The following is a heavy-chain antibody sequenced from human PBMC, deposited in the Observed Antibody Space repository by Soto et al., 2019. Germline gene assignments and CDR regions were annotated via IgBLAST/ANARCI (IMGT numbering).Heavy chain of an antibody. J-gene: IGHJ4*02. Sequence: EVQLLESGGGLVQPGGYLRLSCSASGFTFSSYAMSCFRPAPGKGLEWVSAISGSGGSTYYADSVKGRFTISRDTSKNTLYLQMNSRRAEDTAVYYCAQDIVVVPADSDYWGKGTLVTVSS. D-gene: IGHD2-2*01. CDR3: AQDIVVVPADSDY. CDR1: GFTFSSYA. CDR2: ISGSGGST. V-gene: IGHV3-23*01.